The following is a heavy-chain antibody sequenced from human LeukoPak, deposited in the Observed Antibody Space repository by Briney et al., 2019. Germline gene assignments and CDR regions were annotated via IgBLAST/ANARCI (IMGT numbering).Heavy chain of an antibody. CDR3: ANWYCSSTSCYVD. CDR1: GYTFTGYY. J-gene: IGHJ4*02. Sequence: ASVKVSCKASGYTFTGYYMHWVRQAPGQGLEWMGRINPNSGGTNYAQKFQGRVTMTRDTSISTAYIELSRLRSDDTAVYYCANWYCSSTSCYVDWGQGTLVTVSS. D-gene: IGHD2-2*01. CDR2: INPNSGGT. V-gene: IGHV1-2*06.